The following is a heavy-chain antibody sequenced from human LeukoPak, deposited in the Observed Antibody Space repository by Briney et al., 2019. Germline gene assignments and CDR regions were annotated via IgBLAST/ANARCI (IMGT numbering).Heavy chain of an antibody. CDR2: ISYDGSNK. CDR3: VAQLVPDY. CDR1: GFTFSSYA. V-gene: IGHV3-30*04. J-gene: IGHJ4*02. D-gene: IGHD6-6*01. Sequence: GGSLRLSCAASGFTFSSYAMHWVRQAPGKGLEWVAVISYDGSNKYYADSVKGRFTISRDNSKNTLYLQMNSLRAEDTAVYYCVAQLVPDYWGQGTLVTVSS.